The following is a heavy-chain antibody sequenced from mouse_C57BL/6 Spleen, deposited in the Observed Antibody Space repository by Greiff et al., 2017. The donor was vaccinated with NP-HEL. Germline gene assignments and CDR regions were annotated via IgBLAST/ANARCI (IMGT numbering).Heavy chain of an antibody. CDR1: GYTFTSYW. V-gene: IGHV1-69*01. D-gene: IGHD1-1*01. CDR2: IDPSDSYT. Sequence: QVQLKQPGAELVMPGASVKLSCKASGYTFTSYWMHWVKQRPGQGLEWIGEIDPSDSYTNYNQKFKGKSTLTVDKSSSTAYMQLSSLTSEDSAVYYCARWGYYGSSSYFDYWGQGTTLTVSS. CDR3: ARWGYYGSSSYFDY. J-gene: IGHJ2*01.